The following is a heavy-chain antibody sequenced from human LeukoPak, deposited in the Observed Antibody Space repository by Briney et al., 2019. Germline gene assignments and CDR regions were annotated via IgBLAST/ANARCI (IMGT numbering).Heavy chain of an antibody. CDR3: AGDTSGYFVFVDS. D-gene: IGHD3-22*01. CDR2: IYYSGST. CDR1: GGSISSGDYY. Sequence: SQTLSLTCTVPGGSISSGDYYWSWIRQPPGKGLEWIGYIYYSGSTYYNPSLKSRVTISVDTSKKQFSLKLSSVTAADTAVYYCAGDTSGYFVFVDSWGQGTLVTVSS. V-gene: IGHV4-30-4*01. J-gene: IGHJ4*02.